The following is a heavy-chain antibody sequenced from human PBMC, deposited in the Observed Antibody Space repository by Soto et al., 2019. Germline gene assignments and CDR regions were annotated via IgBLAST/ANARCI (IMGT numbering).Heavy chain of an antibody. D-gene: IGHD3-22*01. CDR2: INHSGST. CDR3: ARVPPSGYYYYYFDH. J-gene: IGHJ4*02. CDR1: GGSFSGYY. V-gene: IGHV4-34*01. Sequence: SETLSLTCAVYGGSFSGYYWGWIGQPPGKGLEWIGEINHSGSTNYNPSLKSRVTISVDTSKNQFSLKLSSVTAADTAVYYRARVPPSGYYYYYFDHWGQGTLVTVS.